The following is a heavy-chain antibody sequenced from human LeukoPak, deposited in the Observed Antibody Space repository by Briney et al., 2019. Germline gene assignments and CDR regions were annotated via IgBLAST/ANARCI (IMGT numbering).Heavy chain of an antibody. CDR3: SAILYH. Sequence: PGGSLRLSCVASKFTSGHSFTNYWMGWVRQAPGKGLEWVANINQDGSETYYVDSVKGRFTMSRDNAKKSVSLQMNSLRADDTAIYYCSAILYHWGQGTLVTVSS. J-gene: IGHJ4*02. D-gene: IGHD2-2*01. CDR1: KFTSGHSFTNYW. V-gene: IGHV3-7*01. CDR2: INQDGSET.